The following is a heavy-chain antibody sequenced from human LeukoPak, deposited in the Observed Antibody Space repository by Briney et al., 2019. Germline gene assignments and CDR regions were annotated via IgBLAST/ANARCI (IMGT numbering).Heavy chain of an antibody. CDR2: ISGNGGNT. J-gene: IGHJ4*02. CDR1: GFTFSNYA. Sequence: GGSLRLSCAASGFTFSNYAMTWVRQAPGKGLEWVSAISGNGGNTYYADSVKGRFTISRDNSKNTLYLQMNSLKTEDTAVYYCTRHSRYYDSSGYYTDFDYWGQGTLVTVSS. D-gene: IGHD3-22*01. CDR3: TRHSRYYDSSGYYTDFDY. V-gene: IGHV3-23*01.